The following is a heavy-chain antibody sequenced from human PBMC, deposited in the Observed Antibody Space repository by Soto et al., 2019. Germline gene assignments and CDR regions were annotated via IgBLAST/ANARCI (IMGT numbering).Heavy chain of an antibody. Sequence: QVTLKESGPVLVKPTETVTLTCTVSGFSLTNTRMGVSWIRQPPGRALEWLAHIFSNDEQSYTTSLRSRLTISRDTSKSQVVLSMTNMDPVDTATYFCARVQFLGGYYSFDYWGQGTLVTVSS. CDR1: GFSLTNTRMG. D-gene: IGHD3-3*01. CDR3: ARVQFLGGYYSFDY. J-gene: IGHJ4*02. V-gene: IGHV2-26*01. CDR2: IFSNDEQ.